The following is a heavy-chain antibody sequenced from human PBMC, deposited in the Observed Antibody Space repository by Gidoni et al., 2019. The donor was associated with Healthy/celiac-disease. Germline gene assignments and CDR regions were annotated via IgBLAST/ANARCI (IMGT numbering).Heavy chain of an antibody. CDR2: INHSGST. J-gene: IGHJ4*02. CDR3: ARARGLMVTAIRGGEQGPVDY. D-gene: IGHD2-21*02. CDR1: GGSFSGYY. Sequence: QVQLQQWGAGLLKPSETLSLTCAVYGGSFSGYYWSWIRQPPGKGLEWIGEINHSGSTNYNPSLKSRVTISVDTSKNQFSLKLSSVTAADTAVYYCARARGLMVTAIRGGEQGPVDYWGQGTLVTVSS. V-gene: IGHV4-34*01.